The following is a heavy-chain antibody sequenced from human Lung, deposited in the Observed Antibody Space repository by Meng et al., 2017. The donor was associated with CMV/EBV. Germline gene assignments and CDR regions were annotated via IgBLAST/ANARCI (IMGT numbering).Heavy chain of an antibody. CDR1: GFTFSSYA. CDR3: ARLGVVVPAAQTPAFDI. V-gene: IGHV3-30*04. Sequence: GESLKISCAASGFTFSSYAMHWVRQAPGKGLEWVAVISYDGSNKYYADSVKGRFTISRDNSKNTLYLQMNSLRAEDTAVYYCARLGVVVPAAQTPAFDIWXQGKXMTV. J-gene: IGHJ3*02. D-gene: IGHD2-2*01. CDR2: ISYDGSNK.